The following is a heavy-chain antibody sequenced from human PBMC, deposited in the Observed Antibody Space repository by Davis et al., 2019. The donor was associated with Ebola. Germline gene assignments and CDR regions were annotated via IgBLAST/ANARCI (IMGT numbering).Heavy chain of an antibody. V-gene: IGHV5-51*01. CDR1: GYSFTNYW. CDR2: IYSGDSDT. J-gene: IGHJ4*02. CDR3: ARVRNKQLVGSDY. Sequence: GESLKISCKGAGYSFTNYWIAWVRQMPGKGPEWMGIIYSGDSDTRYSPSFQGHVTISADKSISTAYLQWSSLKASDTAMYYCARVRNKQLVGSDYWGQGTLVTVSS. D-gene: IGHD6-6*01.